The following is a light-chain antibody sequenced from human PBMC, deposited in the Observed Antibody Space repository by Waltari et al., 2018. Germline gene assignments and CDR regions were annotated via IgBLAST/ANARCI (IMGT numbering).Light chain of an antibody. CDR2: GAS. V-gene: IGKV3-20*01. J-gene: IGKJ2*01. CDR3: QQYGSSTGT. CDR1: QSVRSNY. Sequence: EIVLTQSPGTLSLSPGERVTLSCRASQSVRSNYLAWYRQTPGQPPKLLIYGASNRAAGIPDRFSGSGSGTYFTLTITRLEREDFAVYYCQQYGSSTGTFGQGTILEI.